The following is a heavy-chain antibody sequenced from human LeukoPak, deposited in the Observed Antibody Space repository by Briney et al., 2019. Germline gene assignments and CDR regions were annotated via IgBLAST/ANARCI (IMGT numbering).Heavy chain of an antibody. Sequence: GGSLRLSCSTSGFIFSSHDMNWIRQAPGKGLEWASAISGSGGSTYYADSVKGRFTISRDNSKNTLSLQVNSLRAEDTAMYYCAKDDDWGRYKHWGQGTLVTVSS. CDR2: ISGSGGST. V-gene: IGHV3-23*01. CDR3: AKDDDWGRYKH. D-gene: IGHD3-9*01. J-gene: IGHJ1*01. CDR1: GFIFSSHD.